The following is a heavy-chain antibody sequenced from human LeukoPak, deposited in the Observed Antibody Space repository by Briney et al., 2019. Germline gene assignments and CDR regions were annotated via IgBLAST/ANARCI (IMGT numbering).Heavy chain of an antibody. Sequence: GGSLRLSCAASGFTFSSYSMNWVRQAPGKGLEWVSSITSSSVGIYYADSVKGRFTISRDNAKNSLYLQMSSLRAEDTAVYYCARRRDSGSLQHFDYWGQGTLVTVSS. J-gene: IGHJ4*02. CDR3: ARRRDSGSLQHFDY. V-gene: IGHV3-21*03. CDR1: GFTFSSYS. CDR2: ITSSSVGI. D-gene: IGHD1-26*01.